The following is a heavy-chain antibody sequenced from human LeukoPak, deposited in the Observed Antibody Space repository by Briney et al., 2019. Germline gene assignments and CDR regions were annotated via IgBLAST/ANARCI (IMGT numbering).Heavy chain of an antibody. V-gene: IGHV3-21*01. CDR3: ARDPNTLLWELEDY. CDR2: ISSSSSYL. D-gene: IGHD1-26*01. Sequence: GGSLRLSCAASGFTFSSYSMNWVRQAPGKGLEWVSSISSSSSYLYYADSVKGRFTISRDNAKNSLYLQMNSLRAEDTAVYYCARDPNTLLWELEDYWGQGTLVTVSS. CDR1: GFTFSSYS. J-gene: IGHJ4*02.